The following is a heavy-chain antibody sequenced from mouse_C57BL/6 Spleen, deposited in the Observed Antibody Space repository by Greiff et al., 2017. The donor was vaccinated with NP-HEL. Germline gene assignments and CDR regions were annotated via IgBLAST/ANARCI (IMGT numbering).Heavy chain of an antibody. CDR3: TSAVYSSFAY. D-gene: IGHD2-1*01. Sequence: EVQVVESGEGLVKPGGSLKLSCAASGFTFSSYAMSWVRQTPEKRLEWVAYISSGGDYIYYADTVKGRFTISRDNARNTLYLQMSSLKSEDTAMYYCTSAVYSSFAYWGQGTLVTVSA. CDR2: ISSGGDYI. V-gene: IGHV5-9-1*02. J-gene: IGHJ3*01. CDR1: GFTFSSYA.